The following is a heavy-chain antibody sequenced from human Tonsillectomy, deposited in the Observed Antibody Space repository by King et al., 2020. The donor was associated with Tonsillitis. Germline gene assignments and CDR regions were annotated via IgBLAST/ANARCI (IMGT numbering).Heavy chain of an antibody. CDR2: IRYDGSNK. J-gene: IGHJ6*02. V-gene: IGHV3-30*02. Sequence: VQLVESGGGVVQPGGSLRLSCAASGFTFSNYGMHWVRQAPGKGLEWVAFIRYDGSNKYYADSVKGRFTISRDNSKNTLYLQMNSLRAEDTAVYYCAKDSGSTVMELFYYYGMDVWGQGTTVTGS. CDR1: GFTFSNYG. CDR3: AKDSGSTVMELFYYYGMDV. D-gene: IGHD3-10*01.